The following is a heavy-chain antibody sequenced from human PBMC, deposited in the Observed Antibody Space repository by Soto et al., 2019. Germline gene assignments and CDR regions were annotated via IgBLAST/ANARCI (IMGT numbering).Heavy chain of an antibody. V-gene: IGHV1-69*06. Sequence: GASVKVSCKAPGGTFSSYAISWVRQAPGQGLEWMGGIIPIFGTANYAQKFQGRVTITADKSTSTAYMELSSLRSEDMAVYYCARGLCGGGCYTANNWFDPWGQGTLVTVSS. CDR1: GGTFSSYA. D-gene: IGHD2-21*02. J-gene: IGHJ5*02. CDR3: ARGLCGGGCYTANNWFDP. CDR2: IIPIFGTA.